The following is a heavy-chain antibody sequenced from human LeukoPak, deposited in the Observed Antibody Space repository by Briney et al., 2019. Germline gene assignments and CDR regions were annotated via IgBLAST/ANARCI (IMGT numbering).Heavy chain of an antibody. CDR1: GFTFSSYA. D-gene: IGHD1-1*01. V-gene: IGHV3-30*18. J-gene: IGHJ6*02. CDR3: AKPSGYFHGMDV. Sequence: GRSLRLSCAASGFTFSSYAMHWVRQAPGKGLEWVAFTSNDGSNKYYEDSVKGRFTISRDNSQNTLFLQMNSLRAEDTAVYYCAKPSGYFHGMDVWGQGTTVTVSS. CDR2: TSNDGSNK.